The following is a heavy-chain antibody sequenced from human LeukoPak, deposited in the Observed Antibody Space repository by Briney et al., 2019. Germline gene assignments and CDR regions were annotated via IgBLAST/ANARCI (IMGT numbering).Heavy chain of an antibody. D-gene: IGHD6-13*01. CDR3: ASGVGAAAGAPRNFDY. CDR1: GGSFSGYY. J-gene: IGHJ4*02. Sequence: SETLSLTCAGYGGSFSGYYWSWIRQPPRKGLEWIGEINHSGSTNYNPSLQSRVTISVDTSKNQVSLKLSSVTAADTAVYYCASGVGAAAGAPRNFDYWGQGTLVTVSS. CDR2: INHSGST. V-gene: IGHV4-34*01.